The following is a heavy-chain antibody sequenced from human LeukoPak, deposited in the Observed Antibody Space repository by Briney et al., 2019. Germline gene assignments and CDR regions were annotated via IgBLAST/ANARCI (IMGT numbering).Heavy chain of an antibody. Sequence: PGGSLRLSCAASGFTVSSNYMSWVRQAPGKGLEWVSVIYSGGSTYYADSVKGRFTISRDNSKNTLYLQVNSLRAEDTAVYYCARENTAMLALDYWGQGTLVTVSS. CDR1: GFTVSSNY. V-gene: IGHV3-53*01. CDR3: ARENTAMLALDY. CDR2: IYSGGST. D-gene: IGHD5-18*01. J-gene: IGHJ4*02.